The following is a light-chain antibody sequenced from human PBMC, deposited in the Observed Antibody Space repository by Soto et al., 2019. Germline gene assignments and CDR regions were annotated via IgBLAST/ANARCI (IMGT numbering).Light chain of an antibody. CDR1: QGIAPY. J-gene: IGKJ1*01. CDR2: ATS. V-gene: IGKV1-27*01. Sequence: DVQMTQSPSSLSAFVGDRVTITCRASQGIAPYLAWFQQKPGKVPKLLIYATSTLQSGVPSRFSGSGSGTGFTLTISRLEPEDFAVYYCQQYGSSPWTFGQGTKVEIK. CDR3: QQYGSSPWT.